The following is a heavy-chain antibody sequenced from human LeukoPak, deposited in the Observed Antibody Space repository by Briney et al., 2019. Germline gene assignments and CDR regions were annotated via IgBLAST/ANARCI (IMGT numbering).Heavy chain of an antibody. CDR2: MNPNSGNT. J-gene: IGHJ4*02. D-gene: IGHD3-9*01. CDR1: GYTFTSYD. V-gene: IGHV1-8*01. Sequence: ASVKVSCKASGYTFTSYDINWVRQATGQGLEWMGWMNPNSGNTGYAQKFQGRVTMTRNTSISTAYMELSSLGSEDTAVYYCARGLRLRYFDWLWGQGTLVTVSS. CDR3: ARGLRLRYFDWL.